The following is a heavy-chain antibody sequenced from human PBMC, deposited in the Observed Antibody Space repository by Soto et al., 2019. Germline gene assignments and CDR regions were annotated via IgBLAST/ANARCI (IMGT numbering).Heavy chain of an antibody. CDR1: GFTFNSYA. V-gene: IGHV3-30-3*01. D-gene: IGHD6-19*01. Sequence: PGGSLRLSCAASGFTFNSYAMHWVRQAPGKGLEWVAVISYDGSNKYYADSVKGRFTISRDNSKNTLYLQMNSLRAEDTAVYYCARENKAVAGPPSDYYYYGMDVWGQGTTVTVSS. CDR2: ISYDGSNK. J-gene: IGHJ6*02. CDR3: ARENKAVAGPPSDYYYYGMDV.